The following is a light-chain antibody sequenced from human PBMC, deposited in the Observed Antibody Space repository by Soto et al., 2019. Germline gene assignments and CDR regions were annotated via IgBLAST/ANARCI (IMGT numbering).Light chain of an antibody. CDR1: QSVSSN. Sequence: EIVMTQSPATLSVSPGERATLSCRASQSVSSNLAWYQQKPGQAPRLLIYGASTRATGIPARFSGSGSWTEFTLTISSLQSEDFAVYYCQPYNNWPGTFGQGTKVEIK. CDR3: QPYNNWPGT. J-gene: IGKJ1*01. CDR2: GAS. V-gene: IGKV3-15*01.